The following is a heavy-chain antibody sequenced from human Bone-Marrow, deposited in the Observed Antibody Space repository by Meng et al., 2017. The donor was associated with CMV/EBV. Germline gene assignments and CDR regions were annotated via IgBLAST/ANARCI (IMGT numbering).Heavy chain of an antibody. V-gene: IGHV1-2*02. CDR3: ARDRTDYNDTTFYYPNLFDP. D-gene: IGHD3-22*01. Sequence: ASVKVSCKASGYTFIAHYIHWFRQAPGQGLEWMGWISPYSGATNYAQKFQDRVTMTRDTSISTIYMELSRLRSDDTAVYYCARDRTDYNDTTFYYPNLFDPWGQGTLVTVSS. J-gene: IGHJ5*02. CDR2: ISPYSGAT. CDR1: GYTFIAHY.